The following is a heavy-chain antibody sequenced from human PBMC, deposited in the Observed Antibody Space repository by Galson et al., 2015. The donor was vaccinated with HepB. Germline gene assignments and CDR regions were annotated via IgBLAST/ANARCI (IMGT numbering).Heavy chain of an antibody. CDR3: ATGGDKKFFDL. Sequence: SVKVSCKVSGYTLTELSMHWVRQAPGKRLEWLGGFNREDGETISAQKFQGRVIMAQDTPTDTAYMELSGLRSEDTAVYYCATGGDKKFFDLWGRGTLVIVSS. J-gene: IGHJ2*01. CDR2: FNREDGET. V-gene: IGHV1-24*01. CDR1: GYTLTELS. D-gene: IGHD4-17*01.